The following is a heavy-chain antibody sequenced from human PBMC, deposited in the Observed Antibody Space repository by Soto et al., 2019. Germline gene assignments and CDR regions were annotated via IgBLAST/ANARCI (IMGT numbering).Heavy chain of an antibody. V-gene: IGHV1-18*04. J-gene: IGHJ4*02. Sequence: ASVKVSCKASCYTFTIYGISCVLQSPLQGLEWMGWISAYNGNTNYAQKLQGRVTMTTDTSTSTAYMELRSLRSDDTAVYYCARAPYYYDSSGYRPCDYWGQGTLVTVSS. CDR2: ISAYNGNT. CDR1: CYTFTIYG. D-gene: IGHD3-22*01. CDR3: ARAPYYYDSSGYRPCDY.